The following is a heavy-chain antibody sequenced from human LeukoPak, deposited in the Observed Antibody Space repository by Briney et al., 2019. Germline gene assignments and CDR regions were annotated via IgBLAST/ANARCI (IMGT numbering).Heavy chain of an antibody. Sequence: GGSLRLSCAASGFIFNSYDMTWVRQAPGKGLEWVSAISGSGGSTYYADSVKGRFTISRDNSKNTLYLQMNSLRAEDTAVYYCAKALILYYDFWSGPPMFDPWGQGTLVTVSS. CDR3: AKALILYYDFWSGPPMFDP. D-gene: IGHD3-3*01. V-gene: IGHV3-23*01. CDR1: GFIFNSYD. J-gene: IGHJ5*02. CDR2: ISGSGGST.